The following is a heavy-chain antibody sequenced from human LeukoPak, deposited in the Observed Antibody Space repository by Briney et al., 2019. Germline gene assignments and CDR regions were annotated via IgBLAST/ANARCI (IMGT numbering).Heavy chain of an antibody. CDR3: ASGRYCSGGSCYGIPNY. CDR2: IYYSGST. D-gene: IGHD2-15*01. J-gene: IGHJ4*02. V-gene: IGHV4-59*08. CDR1: GSSISSYY. Sequence: PSETLSLTCTVSGSSISSYYWSWIRQPPGKGLEWIGYIYYSGSTNYNPSLKSRVTISVDTSKNQFSLKLSSVTAADTAVYYCASGRYCSGGSCYGIPNYWGQGTLVTVSS.